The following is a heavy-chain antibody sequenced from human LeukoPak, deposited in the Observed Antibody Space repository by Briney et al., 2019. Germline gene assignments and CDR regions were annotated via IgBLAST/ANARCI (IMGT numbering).Heavy chain of an antibody. D-gene: IGHD1-26*01. CDR1: GFTFSNYD. Sequence: PGGSLRLSCAASGFTFSNYDMSWVRQAPGKGLEWVSVISGGGGNTYYADSVKGRFAISRDNSKDTLFLQMNSLRAEDTAVYYCAKGVVGASSAAAAGYFDFWGQGTLVTVSS. CDR3: AKGVVGASSAAAAGYFDF. CDR2: ISGGGGNT. V-gene: IGHV3-23*01. J-gene: IGHJ4*02.